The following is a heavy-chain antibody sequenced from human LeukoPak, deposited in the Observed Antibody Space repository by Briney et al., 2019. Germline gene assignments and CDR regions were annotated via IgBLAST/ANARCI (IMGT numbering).Heavy chain of an antibody. V-gene: IGHV3-11*04. D-gene: IGHD3-22*01. J-gene: IGHJ4*02. CDR2: ISSSGSPI. CDR3: AGSITMTAPFDY. Sequence: PGGSLRLSCAASGFTFSDHYMTWIRQAPGKGLEWVSYISSSGSPIYYADSVKGRFTISRDNAKNSLYLQMNSLRAEDTAVYYCAGSITMTAPFDYWSQGTLVTVSS. CDR1: GFTFSDHY.